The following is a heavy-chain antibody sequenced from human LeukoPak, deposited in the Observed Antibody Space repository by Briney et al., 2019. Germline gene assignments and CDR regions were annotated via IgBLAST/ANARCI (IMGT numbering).Heavy chain of an antibody. CDR1: GFSFSDSW. CDR3: ATYTNWVAGDV. V-gene: IGHV3-7*01. Sequence: PGGSLRLSCVASGFSFSDSWMTWVRQAPGKGLEGVADIDKDGSVRDYVDSVKGRFTISRDNAKNSPYLQMDSLRAEDTAVYYCATYTNWVAGDVWGQGTTVSVSS. D-gene: IGHD7-27*01. J-gene: IGHJ6*02. CDR2: IDKDGSVR.